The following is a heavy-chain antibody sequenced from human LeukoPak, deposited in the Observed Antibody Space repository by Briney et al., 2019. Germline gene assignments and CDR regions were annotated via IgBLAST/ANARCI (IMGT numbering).Heavy chain of an antibody. CDR2: IYYSGST. D-gene: IGHD2-15*01. J-gene: IGHJ3*02. Sequence: SETLSLTCTVSGGSISSSSYYWGWIRQPPGKGLEWIVSIYYSGSTYYNPSLRCRVTISVDTSKNQFSLKLSPVPAADTAVYYCARDAIVVVAATGYDAFDIWGQGTMVTVSS. CDR1: GGSISSSSYY. CDR3: ARDAIVVVAATGYDAFDI. V-gene: IGHV4-39*02.